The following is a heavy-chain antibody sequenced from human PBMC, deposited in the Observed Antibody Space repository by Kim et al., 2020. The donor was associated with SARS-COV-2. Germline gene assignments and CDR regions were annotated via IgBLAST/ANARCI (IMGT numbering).Heavy chain of an antibody. D-gene: IGHD6-13*01. V-gene: IGHV4-59*01. CDR2: IYYSGST. Sequence: SETLSLTCTVSGGSISSYYWSWIRQPPGKGLEWIGYIYYSGSTNYNPSLKSRVTISVDTSKNQFSLKLSSVTAADTAVYYCARGLVNSGIRQQLVLTGYWFDPWGQGTLVTVSS. J-gene: IGHJ5*02. CDR3: ARGLVNSGIRQQLVLTGYWFDP. CDR1: GGSISSYY.